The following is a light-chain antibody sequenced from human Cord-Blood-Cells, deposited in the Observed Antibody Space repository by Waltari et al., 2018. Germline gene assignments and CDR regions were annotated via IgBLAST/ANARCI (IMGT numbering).Light chain of an antibody. Sequence: QSALTQPRSVSGSPGQSVTISCTGTISDVGVYNYVSWYQQHPGKAPKPMMYDVSKRPSGVPDRFSGSKSGNTASLTISGLQAEDEADYYCCSYAGSYTFVFGTGTKVTVL. V-gene: IGLV2-11*02. CDR3: CSYAGSYTFV. CDR1: ISDVGVYNY. J-gene: IGLJ1*01. CDR2: DVS.